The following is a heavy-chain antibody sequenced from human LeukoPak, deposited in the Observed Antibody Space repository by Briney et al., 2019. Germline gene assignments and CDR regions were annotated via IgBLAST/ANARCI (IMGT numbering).Heavy chain of an antibody. CDR1: GFTFSSYG. J-gene: IGHJ4*02. V-gene: IGHV3-33*01. CDR2: IWYDGSNK. CDR3: ASLAARDFDY. D-gene: IGHD6-6*01. Sequence: GRSLRLSCAASGFTFSSYGMHWVRQAPGKGLEWVAVIWYDGSNKYYADSVKGRFTNSRDNSKNTLYLQMNSLRAEDTAVYYCASLAARDFDYWGQGPLVTVSS.